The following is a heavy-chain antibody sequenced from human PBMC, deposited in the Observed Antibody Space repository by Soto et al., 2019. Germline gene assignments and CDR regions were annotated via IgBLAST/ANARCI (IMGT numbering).Heavy chain of an antibody. CDR1: GYTFTSYD. D-gene: IGHD3-22*01. J-gene: IGHJ6*02. V-gene: IGHV1-8*01. CDR2: MNPNSGNT. CDR3: ARGGDYYDSSGYYYVDYYGMDV. Sequence: ASVKVSCKASGYTFTSYDINWVRQATGQGLEWMGWMNPNSGNTGYAQKFQGRVTMTRNTSISTAHMELSSLRSEDTAVYYCARGGDYYDSSGYYYVDYYGMDVWGQGTTVTVSS.